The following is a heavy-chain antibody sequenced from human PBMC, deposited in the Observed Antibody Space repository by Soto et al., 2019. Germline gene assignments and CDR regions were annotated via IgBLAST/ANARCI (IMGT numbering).Heavy chain of an antibody. CDR3: VRDRGYGPDFDY. CDR2: IRQDGIET. J-gene: IGHJ4*02. D-gene: IGHD5-18*01. V-gene: IGHV3-7*04. CDR1: GFTFTSYW. Sequence: EVQLVESGGGLVQPGGSLRLSCAVSGFTFTSYWMDWVRQAPGKGLEWVANIRQDGIETHYLDSVKGRFTISRDNAKNSLFRQMSSRRAEDTAVYYCVRDRGYGPDFDYWGQGTLVTVSS.